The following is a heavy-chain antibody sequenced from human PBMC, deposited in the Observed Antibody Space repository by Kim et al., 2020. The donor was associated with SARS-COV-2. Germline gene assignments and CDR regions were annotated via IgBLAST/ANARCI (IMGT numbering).Heavy chain of an antibody. J-gene: IGHJ5*02. Sequence: SETLSLTCTVSGGSISSSSYYWGWIRQPPGKGLEWIGSIYYSGSTYYNPSLKSRVTISVDTSKNQFSLKLSSVTAADTAVYYCARLQQRRITVFGVVDKGHWFDPGGQGTLVTVSS. D-gene: IGHD3-3*01. CDR3: ARLQQRRITVFGVVDKGHWFDP. CDR2: IYYSGST. V-gene: IGHV4-39*01. CDR1: GGSISSSSYY.